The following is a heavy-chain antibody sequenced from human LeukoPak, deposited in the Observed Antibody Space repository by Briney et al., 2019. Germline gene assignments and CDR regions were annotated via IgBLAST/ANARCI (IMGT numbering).Heavy chain of an antibody. J-gene: IGHJ6*02. CDR1: GFTFSSYA. CDR2: ISGSGGST. CDR3: ARSQFGGNSRVDYYYYGMDV. Sequence: GGSLRLSRAASGFTFSSYAMSWVRQAPGKGLEWVSAISGSGGSTYYADSVKGRFTISRDNSKNTLYLQMNSLRAEDTAVYYCARSQFGGNSRVDYYYYGMDVWGQGTTVTVSS. V-gene: IGHV3-23*01. D-gene: IGHD4-23*01.